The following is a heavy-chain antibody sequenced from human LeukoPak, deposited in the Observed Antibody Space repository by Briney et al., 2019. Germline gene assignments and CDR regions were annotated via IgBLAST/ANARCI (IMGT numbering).Heavy chain of an antibody. D-gene: IGHD3-10*01. V-gene: IGHV3-33*01. CDR3: ARVGYYASGPFSYFDY. CDR1: GFTFSGFG. Sequence: PGRSLRLSCAASGFTFSGFGMHWVRQAPGKGLEWVAVIWYDGSNQYYADSVKGRFTISRDNSKNTLYLQMNSLSVEDTAVYYCARVGYYASGPFSYFDYWGQGTLVTVSS. CDR2: IWYDGSNQ. J-gene: IGHJ4*02.